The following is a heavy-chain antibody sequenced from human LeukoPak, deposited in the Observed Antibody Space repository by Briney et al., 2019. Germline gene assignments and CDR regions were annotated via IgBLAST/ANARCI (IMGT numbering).Heavy chain of an antibody. CDR1: GFTFRSYS. Sequence: GGSLRLSCVASGFTFRSYSMIWVRQAPGKGPEWVSFISSSSTYTYHADSVKGRFTISRDNAKNSLYLQMNNLRVEDTAVYYCAREGGQQLGLYCFDYWGQGTPVTVSS. V-gene: IGHV3-21*01. CDR3: AREGGQQLGLYCFDY. J-gene: IGHJ4*02. CDR2: ISSSSTYT. D-gene: IGHD6-13*01.